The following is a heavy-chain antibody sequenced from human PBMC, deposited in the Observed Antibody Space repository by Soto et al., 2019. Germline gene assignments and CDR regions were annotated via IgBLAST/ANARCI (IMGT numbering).Heavy chain of an antibody. CDR1: GFTFSSYA. J-gene: IGHJ4*02. D-gene: IGHD3-10*01. CDR3: AKDFLGGWFGELYY. CDR2: ISGSGGST. Sequence: GGSLRLSCAASGFTFSSYAMSWVRQAPGKGLEWVSAISGSGGSTYYADSVKGRFTISRDNSKNTLYLQMNSLRAEDTAVYYCAKDFLGGWFGELYYWGQGTLVTVSS. V-gene: IGHV3-23*01.